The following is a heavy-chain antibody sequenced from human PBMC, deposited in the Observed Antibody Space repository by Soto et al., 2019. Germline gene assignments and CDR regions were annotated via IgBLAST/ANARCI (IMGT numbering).Heavy chain of an antibody. CDR1: GFTFSSYA. J-gene: IGHJ6*02. CDR3: AKDSAPFTMVPLNGMDV. Sequence: LSLSCAASGFTFSSYAMSWVRQAPGKGLEWVSAISGSGGSTYYADSVKGRFTISRDNSKNTLYLQMNSLRAEDTAVYYCAKDSAPFTMVPLNGMDVWGQGTTVTV. CDR2: ISGSGGST. D-gene: IGHD3-10*01. V-gene: IGHV3-23*01.